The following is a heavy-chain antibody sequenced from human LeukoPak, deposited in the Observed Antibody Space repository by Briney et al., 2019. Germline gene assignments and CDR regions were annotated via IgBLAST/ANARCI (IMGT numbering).Heavy chain of an antibody. D-gene: IGHD6-13*01. Sequence: ASVNVSCKASGYTFTGYYMHWVRQAPGQGLEWMGWINPNSGGTNYAQKFQGRVTMTRDTSISTAYMELSRLRSDDTAVYYCARGDSSSWYYFDYWGQGTLVTVSS. CDR2: INPNSGGT. V-gene: IGHV1-2*02. CDR1: GYTFTGYY. CDR3: ARGDSSSWYYFDY. J-gene: IGHJ4*02.